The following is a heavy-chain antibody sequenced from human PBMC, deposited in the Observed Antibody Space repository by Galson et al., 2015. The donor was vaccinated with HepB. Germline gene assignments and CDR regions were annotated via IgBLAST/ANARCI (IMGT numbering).Heavy chain of an antibody. D-gene: IGHD6-6*01. V-gene: IGHV3-7*03. J-gene: IGHJ3*02. CDR3: ARDTASWDAFDI. CDR2: IKQDGSEK. Sequence: SLRLPCAGCGFTPSSYWTSWVRQAPGKGLEWVANIKQDGSEKYYVDSVKGRFTISRDNAKNSLYLQMNSLRAEGTAVYYCARDTASWDAFDIWGQGTMVTVSS. CDR1: GFTPSSYW.